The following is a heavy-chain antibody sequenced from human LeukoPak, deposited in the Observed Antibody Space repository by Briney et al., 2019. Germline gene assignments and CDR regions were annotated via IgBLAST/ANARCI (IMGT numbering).Heavy chain of an antibody. Sequence: GRPLRLSCAASGFTFSSYWMSWVRQAPGKGLEWVANIKQDGSEKYYVDSVKGRFTISRDNAKNSLYLQMNSLRAEDTAVYYCARDLDNGDVIDYWGQGTLVTVSS. J-gene: IGHJ4*02. CDR3: ARDLDNGDVIDY. D-gene: IGHD4-17*01. V-gene: IGHV3-7*01. CDR2: IKQDGSEK. CDR1: GFTFSSYW.